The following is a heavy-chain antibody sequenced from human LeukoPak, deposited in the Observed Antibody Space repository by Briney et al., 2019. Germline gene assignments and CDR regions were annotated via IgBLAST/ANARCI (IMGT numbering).Heavy chain of an antibody. CDR3: ARDHIAVAGRGYYYYGMDV. CDR2: IYSGGST. D-gene: IGHD6-19*01. J-gene: IGHJ6*02. CDR1: GFTVSSNY. V-gene: IGHV3-66*01. Sequence: GGSLRLSCAASGFTVSSNYMSWVRQAPGKGLEWVSVIYSGGSTYYADSVKGRFTISRDNSKNTLYLQMNSLRAEDTAVYYCARDHIAVAGRGYYYYGMDVWGQGTTVTVSS.